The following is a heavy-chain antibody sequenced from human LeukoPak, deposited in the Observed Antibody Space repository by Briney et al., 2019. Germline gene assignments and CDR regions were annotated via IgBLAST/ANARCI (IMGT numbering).Heavy chain of an antibody. CDR1: GGSSSGYY. J-gene: IGHJ4*02. D-gene: IGHD4-17*01. Sequence: SETLSLTCAVYGGSSSGYYWSWIRQPPGKGLEWIGEINHSGSTNYNPSLKSRVTISVDTSKNQFSLKLSSVTAADTAVYYCAREPTVTAAFDYRGQGTLVTVSS. CDR2: INHSGST. V-gene: IGHV4-34*01. CDR3: AREPTVTAAFDY.